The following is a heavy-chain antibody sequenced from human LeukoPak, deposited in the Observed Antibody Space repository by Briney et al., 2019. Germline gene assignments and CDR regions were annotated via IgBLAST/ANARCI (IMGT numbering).Heavy chain of an antibody. V-gene: IGHV3-21*01. CDR1: GFTFSSDS. D-gene: IGHD6-19*01. CDR3: ARDVYSSGWYDYDY. CDR2: ISTSSNYI. J-gene: IGHJ4*02. Sequence: PGGCLRLSCAASGFTFSSDSMNWVRQAPGKGLEWVSSISTSSNYIYYTDSVKGRFTISRDNAKNSLYLQMNSLRAEDTAVYYCARDVYSSGWYDYDYWGQGTLVTVSA.